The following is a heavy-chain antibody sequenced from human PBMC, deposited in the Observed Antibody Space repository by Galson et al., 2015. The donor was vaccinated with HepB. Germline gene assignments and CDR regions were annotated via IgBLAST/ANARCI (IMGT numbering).Heavy chain of an antibody. CDR1: GYTFTDFH. V-gene: IGHV1-2*02. CDR2: INPNTGGT. D-gene: IGHD2/OR15-2a*01. CDR3: ARPSARGLYFFAP. Sequence: SVKVSCKASGYTFTDFHIHWVRQAPGQGLEWMGWINPNTGGTKFQQRFQGRVTLTRDTSIKTAYIDLNSLNFDDTAVYYCARPSARGLYFFAPWGQGSLVTVSS. J-gene: IGHJ5*02.